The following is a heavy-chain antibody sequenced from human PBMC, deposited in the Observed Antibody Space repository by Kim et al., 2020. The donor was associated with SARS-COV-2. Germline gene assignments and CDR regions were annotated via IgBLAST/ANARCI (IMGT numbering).Heavy chain of an antibody. V-gene: IGHV4-39*01. CDR2: IYYSGST. CDR1: GGSISSSSYY. CDR3: ARARDYDILTGYYNHDAFDI. Sequence: SETLSLTCTVSGGSISSSSYYWGWIRQPPGKGLEWIGSIYYSGSTYYNPSLKSRVTISVDTSKNQFSLKLSSVTAADTAVYYCARARDYDILTGYYNHDAFDIWGQGTMVTVSS. J-gene: IGHJ3*02. D-gene: IGHD3-9*01.